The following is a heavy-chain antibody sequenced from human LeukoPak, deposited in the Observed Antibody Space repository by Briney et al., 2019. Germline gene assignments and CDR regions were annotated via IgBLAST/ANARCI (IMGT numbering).Heavy chain of an antibody. J-gene: IGHJ4*02. CDR2: IWYDGSNK. V-gene: IGHV3-33*01. CDR1: GFTFSSYG. CDR3: ARDSSGLDY. D-gene: IGHD6-19*01. Sequence: GRALRLSCAASGFTFSSYGMHWVRQAPGKGLEWVAVIWYDGSNKYYADSVKGRFTISRDNSKNTLYLQMNSLRAEDTAVYYCARDSSGLDYWGQGTLVTVSS.